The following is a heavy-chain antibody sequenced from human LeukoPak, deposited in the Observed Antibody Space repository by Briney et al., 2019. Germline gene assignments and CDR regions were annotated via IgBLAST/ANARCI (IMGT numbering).Heavy chain of an antibody. V-gene: IGHV1-2*02. CDR1: GYTFTGYY. J-gene: IGHJ4*02. CDR3: ARDQIDPISSNYAGSDY. D-gene: IGHD4-11*01. CDR2: INPNSGGT. Sequence: ASVKVSCKASGYTFTGYYMHWVRQAPGQGLEWMGWINPNSGGTNYAQKFQGRVTMTRDTSISTAYMELSRLRSDDTAVYYCARDQIDPISSNYAGSDYWGQGTLVTVSS.